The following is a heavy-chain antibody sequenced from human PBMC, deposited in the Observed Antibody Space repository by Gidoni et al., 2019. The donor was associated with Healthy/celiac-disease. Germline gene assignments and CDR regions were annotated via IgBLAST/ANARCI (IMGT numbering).Heavy chain of an antibody. V-gene: IGHV3-30-3*01. D-gene: IGHD3-22*01. CDR3: WYYYDSSGYSPYYYYYGMDV. J-gene: IGHJ6*02. Sequence: QVQLVESGGGVVQPGRSLRLSCAASGFTFSSYAMPWVRQAPGKGLEWVAVISYDGSNKYYADSVKGRFTISRDNSKNTLYLQMNSLRAEDTAVYYCWYYYDSSGYSPYYYYYGMDVWGQGTTVTVSS. CDR2: ISYDGSNK. CDR1: GFTFSSYA.